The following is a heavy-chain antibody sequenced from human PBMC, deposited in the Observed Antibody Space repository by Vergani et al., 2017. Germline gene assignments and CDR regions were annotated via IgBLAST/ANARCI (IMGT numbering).Heavy chain of an antibody. J-gene: IGHJ4*02. CDR1: GGSISSYY. CDR2: IYYSGST. CDR3: AGDGGNSGYEYFDY. V-gene: IGHV4-59*01. D-gene: IGHD5-12*01. Sequence: QVQLQESGPGLVKPSETLSLTCTVSGGSISSYYWSWIRQPPGKGLEWIGYIYYSGSTNYNPSLKSRVTISVDTSKNQFSLKLSSVTAADTGVYYCAGDGGNSGYEYFDYWGQGTLVTGSS.